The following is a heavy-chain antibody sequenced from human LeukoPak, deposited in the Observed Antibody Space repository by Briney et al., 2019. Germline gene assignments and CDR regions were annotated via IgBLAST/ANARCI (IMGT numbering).Heavy chain of an antibody. CDR1: GYSFTSHY. V-gene: IGHV1-46*01. Sequence: GASVKVSCKASGYSFTSHYMHWVRRAPGQGLEWMGLINPSGSSTLYAQKFQGRVTITRNTSISTAFMELSSLRSEDTAVYYCARRAVGNSYYYSMDVWGKGTTVTVSS. CDR3: ARRAVGNSYYYSMDV. J-gene: IGHJ6*03. D-gene: IGHD6-19*01. CDR2: INPSGSST.